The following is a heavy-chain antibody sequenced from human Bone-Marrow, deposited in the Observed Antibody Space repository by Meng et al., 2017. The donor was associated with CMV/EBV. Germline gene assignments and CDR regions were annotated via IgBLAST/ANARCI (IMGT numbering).Heavy chain of an antibody. D-gene: IGHD2-2*02. V-gene: IGHV3-30*04. J-gene: IGHJ6*02. CDR1: GFTFSSYA. CDR3: SRDPYCSSTSCYMGGSGWYYYYYGMDV. CDR2: ISYDGSNK. Sequence: GESLKISCAASGFTFSSYAMHWVRQAPGKGLEWVAVISYDGSNKYYADSVKGRFTISRDNAKNTVYLQMNRLRAENTAVYYCSRDPYCSSTSCYMGGSGWYYYYYGMDVWGQGTTVTVSS.